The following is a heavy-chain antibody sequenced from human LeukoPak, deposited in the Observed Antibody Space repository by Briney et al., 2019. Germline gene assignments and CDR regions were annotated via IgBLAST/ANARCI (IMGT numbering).Heavy chain of an antibody. D-gene: IGHD3-22*01. J-gene: IGHJ4*02. CDR2: INGDGSST. CDR1: GFTFSNYW. V-gene: IGHV3-74*01. CDR3: VRTMIVVL. Sequence: GGSLRLSCAASGFTFSNYWMHWVRQAPGKGLVWFSRINGDGSSTSYADSMKGRLTISRDNAMDTLYLQMNSLRAEDTAVYYCVRTMIVVLRGQGTLVTVSS.